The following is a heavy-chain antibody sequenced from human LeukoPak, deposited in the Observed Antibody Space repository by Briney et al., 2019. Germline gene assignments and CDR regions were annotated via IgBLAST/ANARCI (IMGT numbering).Heavy chain of an antibody. D-gene: IGHD4-11*01. V-gene: IGHV4-59*12. CDR3: ARVKTTPWSYYYYYMDV. J-gene: IGHJ6*03. CDR1: GGSISSYY. Sequence: SETLSLTCTVSGGSISSYYWSWIRQPPGKGLEWIGYIYYSGSTNYNPSLKSRVTISVDTSKNQFSLKLSSVTAADTAVYYCARVKTTPWSYYYYYMDVWGKGTTVTVSS. CDR2: IYYSGST.